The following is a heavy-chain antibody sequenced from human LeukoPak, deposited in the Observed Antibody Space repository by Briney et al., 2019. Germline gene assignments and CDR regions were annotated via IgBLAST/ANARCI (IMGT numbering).Heavy chain of an antibody. V-gene: IGHV3-48*03. CDR2: ISRSGSTI. CDR1: GFTFSSYE. Sequence: GGSLRLSCAASGFTFSSYEMNWVRQAPGKGLEWVSYISRSGSTIYYADSVKGRFTISRDNANNSLYLQMNNIRAEDTDVYYCARAQSATPCYDFWRCYYGYYGMDVWGQGTTVTASS. J-gene: IGHJ6*02. CDR3: ARAQSATPCYDFWRCYYGYYGMDV. D-gene: IGHD3-3*01.